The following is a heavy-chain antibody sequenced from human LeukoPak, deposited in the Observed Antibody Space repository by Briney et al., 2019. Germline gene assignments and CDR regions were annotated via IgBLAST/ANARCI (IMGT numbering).Heavy chain of an antibody. CDR3: ANHVEMATMGDY. Sequence: GGSLRLSCAASGFTFSRYSMNWVRQAPGKGLEWVSSISGSSSYIYYADSVKGRFTISRDNSKNTLYLQMNSLRAEDTAVYYCANHVEMATMGDYWGQGTLVTVSS. V-gene: IGHV3-21*01. CDR1: GFTFSRYS. D-gene: IGHD5-24*01. CDR2: ISGSSSYI. J-gene: IGHJ4*02.